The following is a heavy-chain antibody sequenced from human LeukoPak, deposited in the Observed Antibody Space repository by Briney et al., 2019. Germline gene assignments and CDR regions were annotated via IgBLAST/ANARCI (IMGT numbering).Heavy chain of an antibody. J-gene: IGHJ3*02. D-gene: IGHD7-27*01. V-gene: IGHV1-18*01. CDR1: GYIFINDG. CDR3: ARTPLGSKHAFDI. Sequence: ASVKVSCKTSGYIFINDGISWVRQAPGQGLNWMGWISPKTGNKIYAQKFQARATLTTDTSTSTAYMELRSLRSDDTATYYCARTPLGSKHAFDIWGQGTMVTVSS. CDR2: ISPKTGNK.